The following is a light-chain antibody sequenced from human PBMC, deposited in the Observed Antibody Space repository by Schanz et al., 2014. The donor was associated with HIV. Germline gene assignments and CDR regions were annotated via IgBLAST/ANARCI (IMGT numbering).Light chain of an antibody. J-gene: IGKJ2*01. CDR2: KAS. CDR1: QSISNW. V-gene: IGKV1-5*03. Sequence: DIQLTQSPSTLSASVGDRVTITCRASQSISNWLAWYQQKPGKAPKLLIYKASSLQSVVPSRFSGSGSGTEFTRTISSLQPDDFATYYCQQYNSYLYTFGQGTKLEIK. CDR3: QQYNSYLYT.